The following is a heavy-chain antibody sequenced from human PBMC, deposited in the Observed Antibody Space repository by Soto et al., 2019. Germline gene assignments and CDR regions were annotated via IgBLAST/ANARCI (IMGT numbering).Heavy chain of an antibody. V-gene: IGHV4-39*01. Sequence: QLQLQESGPGLVKPSETLSLTCTVSGGSISSSNYYWGWIRQPPGKGLEWIGTIYYSGSTFYNPSLKSRVPISVDTSKTQFSLKLSSVTAADTAVYYCASLGIAVGIFDYWGQGTLVTVSS. CDR1: GGSISSSNYY. CDR2: IYYSGST. J-gene: IGHJ4*02. CDR3: ASLGIAVGIFDY. D-gene: IGHD6-19*01.